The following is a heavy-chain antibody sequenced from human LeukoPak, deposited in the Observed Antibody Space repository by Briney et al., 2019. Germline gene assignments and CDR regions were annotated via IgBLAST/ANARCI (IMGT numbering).Heavy chain of an antibody. V-gene: IGHV4-59*08. J-gene: IGHJ4*02. CDR1: GGSISSYY. Sequence: SETLSLTCTVSGGSISSYYWSWIRQPPGKGLEWIGYIYYSGSTNYNPSLKSRVTISVDTSKNQFSLKLSSVTAADTAVYYCARGEDGTGDYRPTHFDSWGQGTLVTVSS. D-gene: IGHD4-17*01. CDR2: IYYSGST. CDR3: ARGEDGTGDYRPTHFDS.